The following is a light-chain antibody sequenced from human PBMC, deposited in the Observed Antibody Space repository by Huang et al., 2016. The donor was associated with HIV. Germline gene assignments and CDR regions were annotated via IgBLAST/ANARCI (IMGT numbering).Light chain of an antibody. CDR2: GAS. V-gene: IGKV3-15*01. Sequence: EIVMTQSPATLSVSPGERATLSCRARQSVSSNFAWYQQKPGQAPRLLIYGASTRATGIPARFSGSGSGTEFTLTISSLQSEDFAVYYCQQYNDWPPEGTFGQGTKVEIK. CDR3: QQYNDWPPEGT. CDR1: QSVSSN. J-gene: IGKJ1*01.